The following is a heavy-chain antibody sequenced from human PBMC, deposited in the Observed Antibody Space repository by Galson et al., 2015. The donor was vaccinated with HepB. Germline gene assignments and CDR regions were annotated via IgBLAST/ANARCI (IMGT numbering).Heavy chain of an antibody. D-gene: IGHD5-18*01. CDR1: GFTVSSNY. CDR3: ARVPGPYSYGFYYFDY. J-gene: IGHJ4*02. CDR2: IYSGGST. Sequence: SLRLSCAASGFTVSSNYMSWVRQAPGKGLEWVSVIYSGGSTYYADSVKGRFTISRDNSKNTLYLQMNSLRAEDTAAYYCARVPGPYSYGFYYFDYWGQGTLVTVSS. V-gene: IGHV3-66*01.